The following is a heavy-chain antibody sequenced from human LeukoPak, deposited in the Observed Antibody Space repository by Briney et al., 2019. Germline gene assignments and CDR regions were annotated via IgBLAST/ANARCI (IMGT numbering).Heavy chain of an antibody. Sequence: GGSLRLSCAASGFTFSIHGMNWVRQAPGKGLEWVSGISPGADITYYAESVKGRFTISRDNSKNALYLQINTLRAEDTAIYYCAKDCGWLHFCSWGQGTLVTVSS. CDR1: GFTFSIHG. CDR2: ISPGADIT. D-gene: IGHD5-24*01. V-gene: IGHV3-23*01. J-gene: IGHJ5*02. CDR3: AKDCGWLHFCS.